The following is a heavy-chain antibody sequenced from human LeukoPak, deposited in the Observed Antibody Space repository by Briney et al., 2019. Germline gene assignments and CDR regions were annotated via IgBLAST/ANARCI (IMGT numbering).Heavy chain of an antibody. CDR2: ISAYNGNT. V-gene: IGHV1-18*01. D-gene: IGHD5-24*01. CDR1: GYTFTSYG. CDR3: ARDPGEMARLLDYYGMDV. Sequence: ASVKVSCKASGYTFTSYGIGWVRQAPGQGLEWMGWISAYNGNTNYAQKLQGRVTMTTDTSTSTAYMELRSLRSDDTAVYYCARDPGEMARLLDYYGMDVWGQGTTVTVSS. J-gene: IGHJ6*02.